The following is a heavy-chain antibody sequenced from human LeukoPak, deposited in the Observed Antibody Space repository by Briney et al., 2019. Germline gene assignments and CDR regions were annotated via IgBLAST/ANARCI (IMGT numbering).Heavy chain of an antibody. D-gene: IGHD6-13*01. J-gene: IGHJ3*02. Sequence: SETLSLTCTVSGGSISSYYWSWIRQPPGKGLEWIGSIYYSGSTYYNPSLKSRVTISVDRSKNQFSLKVSSVTAADTAVYYCARDLYSSRTNDAFVIWGRGTMVTVSS. CDR2: IYYSGST. CDR1: GGSISSYY. CDR3: ARDLYSSRTNDAFVI. V-gene: IGHV4-59*12.